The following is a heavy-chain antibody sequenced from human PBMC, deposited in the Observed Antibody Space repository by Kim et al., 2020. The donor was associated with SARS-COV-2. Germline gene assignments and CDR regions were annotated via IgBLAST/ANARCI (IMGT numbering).Heavy chain of an antibody. J-gene: IGHJ5*02. CDR3: ATEAAAGTVSWFDP. CDR2: FDPEDGET. CDR1: VYTLTELS. V-gene: IGHV1-24*01. D-gene: IGHD6-13*01. Sequence: ASVKVSCKVSVYTLTELSMHWVRQAPGKGLEWMGGFDPEDGETIYAQKFQGRVTMTEDTSTDTAYMELSSLRSEDTAVYYCATEAAAGTVSWFDPWGQGTLVTVSS.